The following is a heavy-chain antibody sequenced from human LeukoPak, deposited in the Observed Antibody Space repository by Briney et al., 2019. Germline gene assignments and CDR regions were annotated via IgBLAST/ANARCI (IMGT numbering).Heavy chain of an antibody. V-gene: IGHV3-23*01. CDR3: AAGRFWSGYYDY. CDR2: ISGGGGST. Sequence: GGSLRLSCAASGFTFTSYSMNWVRQAPGKGLEWVSTISGGGGSTYYADSVKGRFTISRDNSKNTLYLQVNSLRAEDTAVYYCAAGRFWSGYYDYWGQGTLVTVSS. D-gene: IGHD3-3*01. J-gene: IGHJ4*02. CDR1: GFTFTSYS.